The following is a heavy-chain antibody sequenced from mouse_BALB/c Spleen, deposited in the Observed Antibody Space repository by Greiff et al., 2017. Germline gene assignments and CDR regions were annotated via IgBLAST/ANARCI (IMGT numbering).Heavy chain of an antibody. CDR1: GYTITDYN. CDR2: INPNNGGT. D-gene: IGHD2-14*01. Sequence: VQLQQSGPELVKPGASVKIPCKASGYTITDYNMDWVKQSHGKSLEWIGDINPNNGGTIYNQKFKGKATLTVDKSSSTAYMELRSLTSEDTAVYYCARWDYRYDFYAMDYWGQGTSVTVSS. V-gene: IGHV1-18*01. J-gene: IGHJ4*01. CDR3: ARWDYRYDFYAMDY.